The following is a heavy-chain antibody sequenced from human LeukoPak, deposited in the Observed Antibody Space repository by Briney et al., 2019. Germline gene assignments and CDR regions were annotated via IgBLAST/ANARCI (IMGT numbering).Heavy chain of an antibody. J-gene: IGHJ6*02. Sequence: GESLKISCKGSGYSFTSYWIGWVRQMPGKGLEWMGIIYPGDSDTSYSPSFQGQVTISADKSIGTAYLQWSSLKASDTAMYYCARASVDYYYYYGMDVWGQGTTVTVSS. CDR1: GYSFTSYW. D-gene: IGHD6-19*01. CDR2: IYPGDSDT. V-gene: IGHV5-51*01. CDR3: ARASVDYYYYYGMDV.